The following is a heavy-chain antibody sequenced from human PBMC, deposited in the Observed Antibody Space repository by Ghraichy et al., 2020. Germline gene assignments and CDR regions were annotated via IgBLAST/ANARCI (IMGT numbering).Heavy chain of an antibody. D-gene: IGHD3-10*01. CDR3: ARWGPVEILSAS. CDR1: SSPFTNSV. V-gene: IGHV1-18*01. J-gene: IGHJ5*02. CDR2: ISAYNGNT. Sequence: ASVKVSCKPCSSPFTNSVTPGMRASPVRRLEWKGWISAYNGNTYYAQNLQDRLTMTTDTSTNTAYMELRSLRSDETGVYYCARWGPVEILSASWGQGTLV.